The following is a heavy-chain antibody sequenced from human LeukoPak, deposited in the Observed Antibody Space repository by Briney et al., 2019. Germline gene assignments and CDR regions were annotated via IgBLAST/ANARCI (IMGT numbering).Heavy chain of an antibody. J-gene: IGHJ4*02. V-gene: IGHV3-33*01. CDR1: GFTFRNYG. D-gene: IGHD4-17*01. CDR3: ARDMGYGDYGTQPDY. CDR2: IWYDGSNK. Sequence: PGGSLRLSCAASGFTFRNYGMHWVRQAPGKGLEWVAIIWYDGSNKYYADSVKGRFTISRDNSKNTLYLQMNSLRAEDTAVYYCARDMGYGDYGTQPDYWGQGTLVTVSS.